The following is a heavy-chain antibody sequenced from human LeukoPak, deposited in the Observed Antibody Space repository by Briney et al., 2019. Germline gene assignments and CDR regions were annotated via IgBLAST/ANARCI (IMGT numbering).Heavy chain of an antibody. V-gene: IGHV3-30*02. CDR2: IQYDGSNK. D-gene: IGHD6-25*01. CDR1: GFIFSDYG. CDR3: AKDATAGRLTL. Sequence: GGSLRVSCAASGFIFSDYGMHWVRQAPGKGLEWVAFIQYDGSNKYYADSVRGRFTISRDDSRSSLYLQMNSLRPDDTAVYYCAKDATAGRLTLGGQGTLATVSS. J-gene: IGHJ4*02.